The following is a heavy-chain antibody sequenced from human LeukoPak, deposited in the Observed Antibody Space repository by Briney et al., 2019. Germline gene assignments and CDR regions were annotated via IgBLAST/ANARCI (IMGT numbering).Heavy chain of an antibody. CDR2: IYYSGLT. V-gene: IGHV4-31*03. Sequence: PSQTLSLTCTVSGGSTSSGGYYWSWIRQHPGKGPEWIGYIYYSGLTYYNPSLGSRVTVSLDTSRNQFSLKLTSVTAADTAVYYCARERTYFGSGSYPDSWGQGTLVTVSS. CDR1: GGSTSSGGYY. J-gene: IGHJ4*02. D-gene: IGHD3-10*01. CDR3: ARERTYFGSGSYPDS.